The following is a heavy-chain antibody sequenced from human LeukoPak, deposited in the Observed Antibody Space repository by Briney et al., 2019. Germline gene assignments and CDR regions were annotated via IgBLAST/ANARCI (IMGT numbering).Heavy chain of an antibody. J-gene: IGHJ4*02. CDR3: AKDREGYSTHFDY. CDR2: ISGSGGST. V-gene: IGHV3-23*01. D-gene: IGHD4-11*01. CDR1: GFTFSSYA. Sequence: GGPLRLSCAASGFTFSSYAMSWVRQAPGKGLEWVSAISGSGGSTYYADSVKGRFTISRDNSKNTLYLQMNSLRAEDTAVYYCAKDREGYSTHFDYWGQGTLVTVSS.